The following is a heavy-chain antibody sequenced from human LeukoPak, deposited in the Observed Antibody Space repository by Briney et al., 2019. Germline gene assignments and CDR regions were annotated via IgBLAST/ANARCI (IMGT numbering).Heavy chain of an antibody. CDR3: ARDRVTTVTTTGFRYYYYYMDV. Sequence: SETLSLTCTVSGGSISSYYWSWIRQPAGKGLEWIGRIYSSGSSNYNPSLKSRVTISVDTSKNQFSLKLSSVTAADTAVYYCARDRVTTVTTTGFRYYYYYMDVWGKGTTVTVSS. J-gene: IGHJ6*03. V-gene: IGHV4-4*07. CDR2: IYSSGSS. CDR1: GGSISSYY. D-gene: IGHD4-11*01.